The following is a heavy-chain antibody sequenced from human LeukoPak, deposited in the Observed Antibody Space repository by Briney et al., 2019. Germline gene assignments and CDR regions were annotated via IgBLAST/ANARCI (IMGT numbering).Heavy chain of an antibody. CDR3: ARGGAVGATFREFGLDY. Sequence: EASVKVSCKASGYTLTDYYMHWVRQAPGQRLEWMGWINPNSGVTNSAQKFQGRVTMTRDTSISTAYMELSRLRFDDTAAYYCARGGAVGATFREFGLDYWGQGALVTVSS. J-gene: IGHJ4*02. V-gene: IGHV1-2*02. D-gene: IGHD1-26*01. CDR1: GYTLTDYY. CDR2: INPNSGVT.